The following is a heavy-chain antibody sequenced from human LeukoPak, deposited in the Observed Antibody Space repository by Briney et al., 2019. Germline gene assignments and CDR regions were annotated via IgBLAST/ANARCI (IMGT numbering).Heavy chain of an antibody. CDR3: ARDLGQWELLWKDY. Sequence: ASVKVSCKASGYTLTSYDINWVRQAPGQGLEWMGWISSYNGNTNYAQKLQGRVTMTTDTSTTTAYMELKSLRSDDTAVYYCARDLGQWELLWKDYWGQGTLVTVSS. J-gene: IGHJ4*02. V-gene: IGHV1-18*01. CDR1: GYTLTSYD. CDR2: ISSYNGNT. D-gene: IGHD1-26*01.